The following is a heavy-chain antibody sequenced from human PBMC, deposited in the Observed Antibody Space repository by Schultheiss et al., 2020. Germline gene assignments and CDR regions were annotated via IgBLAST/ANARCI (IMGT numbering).Heavy chain of an antibody. CDR3: ARVGPYCTNGVCKHYYYYYMDV. V-gene: IGHV3-21*01. Sequence: GESLKISCAASGFTFSSYSMNWVRQAPGKGLEWVSSISSSSSYIYYADSVKGRFTISRDNSKNTLYLQMNSLRAEDTAVYYCARVGPYCTNGVCKHYYYYYMDVWGKGTTVTVSS. CDR1: GFTFSSYS. J-gene: IGHJ6*03. D-gene: IGHD2-8*01. CDR2: ISSSSSYI.